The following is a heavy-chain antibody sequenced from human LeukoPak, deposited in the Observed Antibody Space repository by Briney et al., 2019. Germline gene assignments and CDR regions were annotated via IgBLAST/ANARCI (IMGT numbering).Heavy chain of an antibody. CDR2: LGKSGEDR. Sequence: GGSLRLSCEASGFSISNNAMSWVRQAPGKGLEWVSGLGKSGEDRDYPDSVKGRFTISRDNSKNTLYLQMNSLRAEDTAVYYCAKRYYYDSSGYYWPPDAFDIWGQGTMVTVSS. V-gene: IGHV3-23*01. CDR3: AKRYYYDSSGYYWPPDAFDI. CDR1: GFSISNNA. D-gene: IGHD3-22*01. J-gene: IGHJ3*02.